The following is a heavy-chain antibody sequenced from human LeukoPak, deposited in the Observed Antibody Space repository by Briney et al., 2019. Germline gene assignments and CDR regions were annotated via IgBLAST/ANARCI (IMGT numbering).Heavy chain of an antibody. V-gene: IGHV3-74*01. J-gene: IGHJ4*02. D-gene: IGHD3-3*01. CDR1: GFTFSSYW. CDR2: IKGDGIST. CDR3: AKDHYWSIDY. Sequence: GGSLRLSCAASGFTFSSYWMNWVRHAPGQGLVWVSRIKGDGISTNYADSVKGRFTISRDIAKNTLYLQMNSLRAEDTGVYYCAKDHYWSIDYWGRGTLVTVSS.